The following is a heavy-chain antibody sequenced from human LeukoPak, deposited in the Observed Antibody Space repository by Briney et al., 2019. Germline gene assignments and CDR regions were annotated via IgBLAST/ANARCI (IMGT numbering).Heavy chain of an antibody. CDR3: ARKAGEFDY. J-gene: IGHJ4*02. D-gene: IGHD3-10*01. CDR2: ISSSSSTI. CDR1: GFTFSSYS. V-gene: IGHV3-48*01. Sequence: GGSLSLSCAAPGFTFSSYSMNWVRQAPGKGVEWVSYISSSSSTIYYADSVKGRFTISRDNAKNSLYLQMNSLRAEDTAVYYCARKAGEFDYWGQGTLVTVSS.